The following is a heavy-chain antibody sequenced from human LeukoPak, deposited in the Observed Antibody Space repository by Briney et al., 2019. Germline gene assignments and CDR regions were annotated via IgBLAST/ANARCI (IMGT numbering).Heavy chain of an antibody. CDR2: INHSGST. J-gene: IGHJ4*02. V-gene: IGHV4-34*01. Sequence: PSETLSLTCAVYGESFSGYYWSWIRQPPGKGLEWIGEINHSGSTNYNPSLKSRVTISVDTSKNQFSLKLSSVTAADTAVYYCATSDTAMVVLGYWGQGTLVTVSS. D-gene: IGHD5-18*01. CDR3: ATSDTAMVVLGY. CDR1: GESFSGYY.